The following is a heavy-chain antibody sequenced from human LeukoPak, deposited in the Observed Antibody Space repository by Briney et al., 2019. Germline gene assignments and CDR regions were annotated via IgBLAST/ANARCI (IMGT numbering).Heavy chain of an antibody. V-gene: IGHV3-30*04. CDR1: GYTFSSYA. D-gene: IGHD2-15*01. J-gene: IGHJ6*04. Sequence: GGSLRLSCAASGYTFSSYAMHWVRQAPGKGLEWVAVISYDGSNKYYADSVKGRFTISRDNSKNTLYLQMNSLRAEDTAVYYCARGFYCSGGSCYSYFDYYYYYGMDVWGKGPTVTVSS. CDR2: ISYDGSNK. CDR3: ARGFYCSGGSCYSYFDYYYYYGMDV.